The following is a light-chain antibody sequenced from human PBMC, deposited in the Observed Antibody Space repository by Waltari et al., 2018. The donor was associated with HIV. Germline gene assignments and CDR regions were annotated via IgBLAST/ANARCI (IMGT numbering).Light chain of an antibody. Sequence: QSALTQPASVSGSPGQAITISCTGTSGDIGGYDYVSWYQQFPGKAPKLMIVQVIHRPSGVSDRFSASKGGNTASLTISGLQTDDEAHYYCCSYTNNNSYVFGTGTKVTVL. V-gene: IGLV2-14*01. CDR2: QVI. CDR1: SGDIGGYDY. CDR3: CSYTNNNSYV. J-gene: IGLJ1*01.